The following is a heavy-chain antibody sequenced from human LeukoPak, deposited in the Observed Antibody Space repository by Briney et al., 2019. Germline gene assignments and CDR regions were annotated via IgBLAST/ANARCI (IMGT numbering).Heavy chain of an antibody. D-gene: IGHD6-13*01. V-gene: IGHV1-18*01. J-gene: IGHJ5*02. Sequence: ASVKVSCKASGYTFTNYGISWVRQAPGQGLEWMGWISAYNGNTNYAQKLQGRVTMTTDTSTSTAYMELRSLRSDDTAVYYCARVVPIAAAGRYNWFDPWGQGTLVTVSS. CDR1: GYTFTNYG. CDR2: ISAYNGNT. CDR3: ARVVPIAAAGRYNWFDP.